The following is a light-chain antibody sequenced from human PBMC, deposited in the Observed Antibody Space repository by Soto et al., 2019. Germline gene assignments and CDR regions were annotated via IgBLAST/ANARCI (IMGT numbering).Light chain of an antibody. CDR1: QSIRTN. Sequence: EIVLTQSPATLSVSAGGTVTLSCRDSQSIRTNVAWYQQIPGQAPRLLVYGASTRATGVPARFSGSGSGIEFSLTISSLQSEDSAFYFCQQYFNWPLTWTFGPGTKVQIK. CDR3: QQYFNWPLTWT. CDR2: GAS. V-gene: IGKV3-15*01. J-gene: IGKJ1*01.